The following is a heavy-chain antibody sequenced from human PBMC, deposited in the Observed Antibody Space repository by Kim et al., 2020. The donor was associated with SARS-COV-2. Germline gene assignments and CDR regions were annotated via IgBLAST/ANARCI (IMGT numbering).Heavy chain of an antibody. Sequence: NMGNTADAQKFQGRVTMTRNDSISTAYMELSSLRSEDTAVYYCARGYVCNVWGQGTTVTVSS. J-gene: IGHJ6*02. CDR3: ARGYVCNV. V-gene: IGHV1-8*01. D-gene: IGHD3-16*01. CDR2: NMGNT.